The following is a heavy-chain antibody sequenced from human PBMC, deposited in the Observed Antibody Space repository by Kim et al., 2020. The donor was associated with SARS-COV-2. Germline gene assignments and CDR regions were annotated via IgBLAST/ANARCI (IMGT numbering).Heavy chain of an antibody. Sequence: YADSVKGRFTISRENAKNSLYLQMNSLRDEDTAVYYCASGSYTPYSVDYWGQGTLVTVSS. CDR3: ASGSYTPYSVDY. D-gene: IGHD1-26*01. V-gene: IGHV3-21*01. J-gene: IGHJ4*02.